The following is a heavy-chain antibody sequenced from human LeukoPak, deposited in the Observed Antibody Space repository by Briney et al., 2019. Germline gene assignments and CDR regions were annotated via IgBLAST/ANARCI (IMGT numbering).Heavy chain of an antibody. CDR3: SRESGALSPFGY. V-gene: IGHV4-4*02. CDR1: GGSISSTNW. CDR2: ISLSGVT. J-gene: IGHJ4*02. D-gene: IGHD1-26*01. Sequence: SGTLSLTCGVSGGSISSTNWWRWVRQPPGQGLEWIGEISLSGVTNYNPSLKSRVTMSLDRSKNHLSLTLTSVTAADTAVYYCSRESGALSPFGYWGQGTLVTVSS.